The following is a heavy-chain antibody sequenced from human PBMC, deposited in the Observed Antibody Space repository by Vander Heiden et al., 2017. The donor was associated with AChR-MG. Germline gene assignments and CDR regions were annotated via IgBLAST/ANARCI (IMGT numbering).Heavy chain of an antibody. V-gene: IGHV4-4*02. CDR1: GGSISSSNW. Sequence: QVQLQESGPGLVKPSGTLSLTCAVSGGSISSSNWWRWVRQPPGKGLEWIGEIYHSGSTNYNPSLKSRVTISVDKSKNQFSLKLSSVTAADTAVYYCARDGYCSGGSCYGGHAFDIWGQGTMVTVSS. J-gene: IGHJ3*02. CDR2: IYHSGST. CDR3: ARDGYCSGGSCYGGHAFDI. D-gene: IGHD2-15*01.